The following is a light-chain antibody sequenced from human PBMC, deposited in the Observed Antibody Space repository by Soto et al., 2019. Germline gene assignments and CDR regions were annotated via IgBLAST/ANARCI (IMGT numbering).Light chain of an antibody. J-gene: IGKJ5*01. V-gene: IGKV3D-20*02. CDR3: QQRNVWPPVT. CDR2: GAF. Sequence: EIVLTQSPGTLSLSPLEIATLSFRASQSVSSSYVAWYQQKPGQAPRLLIYGAFNRATGIPARFSGSGSGTDFTLTISSLEPEDSAIYYCQQRNVWPPVTFGLGTRLEIK. CDR1: QSVSSSY.